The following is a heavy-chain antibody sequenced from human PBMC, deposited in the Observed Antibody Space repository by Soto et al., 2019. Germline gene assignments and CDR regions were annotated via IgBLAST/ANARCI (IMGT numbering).Heavy chain of an antibody. Sequence: ETLSLTCAVYGGSFSGYYWNWIRQPPGKGLEWIGEINHSGSTYYNPSLKSRVTISLDTSKNQFSLKLTSVTAADTAVYYCARGSDGPWGQGTLVTVSS. V-gene: IGHV4-34*01. CDR2: INHSGST. CDR3: ARGSDGP. J-gene: IGHJ4*02. CDR1: GGSFSGYY.